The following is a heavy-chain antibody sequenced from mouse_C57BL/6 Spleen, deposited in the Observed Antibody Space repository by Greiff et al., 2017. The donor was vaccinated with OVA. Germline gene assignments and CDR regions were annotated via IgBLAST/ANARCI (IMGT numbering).Heavy chain of an antibody. CDR1: GFTFSSYT. CDR3: ARQFYGYYAGFAY. V-gene: IGHV5-9*01. CDR2: ISGGGGNT. J-gene: IGHJ3*01. Sequence: EVKVVESGGGLVKPGGSLKLSCAASGFTFSSYTMSWVRQTPEKRLEWVATISGGGGNTYYPDSVKGRFTISRDNAKNTLYLQMSSLRSEDTALYYCARQFYGYYAGFAYWGQGTLVTVSA. D-gene: IGHD2-3*01.